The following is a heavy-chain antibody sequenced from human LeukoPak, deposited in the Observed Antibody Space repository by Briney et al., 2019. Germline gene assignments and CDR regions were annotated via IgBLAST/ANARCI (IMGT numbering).Heavy chain of an antibody. CDR2: ICYTGST. CDR3: ASRYYDDPSGYFVY. V-gene: IGHV4-39*01. CDR1: GDSIRSSNYY. Sequence: SETLSLTCTVSGDSIRSSNYYWAWHRQPHGKGLEGITFICYTGSTYCNPSLTSRVTISVDTSNNQFSLKLRSVTAEDRAVYCCASRYYDDPSGYFVYWGQGTLVTVSS. D-gene: IGHD3-22*01. J-gene: IGHJ4*02.